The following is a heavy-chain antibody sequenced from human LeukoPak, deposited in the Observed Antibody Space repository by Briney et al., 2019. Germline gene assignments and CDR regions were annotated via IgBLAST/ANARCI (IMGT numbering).Heavy chain of an antibody. CDR3: AKEGESGYSGGFDY. D-gene: IGHD3-3*01. V-gene: IGHV3-23*01. Sequence: GSLRLSCAASGFTFSSYAMSWVRQAPGKGLEWVSAISGSGGSTYYADSVKGRFTISRDNSKNTLYLQMNSLRVEDTAMYYCAKEGESGYSGGFDYWGQGTLVTVSS. J-gene: IGHJ4*02. CDR2: ISGSGGST. CDR1: GFTFSSYA.